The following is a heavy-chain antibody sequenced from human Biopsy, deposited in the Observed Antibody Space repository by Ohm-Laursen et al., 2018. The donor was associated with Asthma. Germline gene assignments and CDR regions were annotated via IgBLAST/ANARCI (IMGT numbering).Heavy chain of an antibody. Sequence: GTLSLTCIVSGDAMSTSGSYWGWIRQSPGKGLEWIGSIYYSGRTYYNPSLESRVTISADTSNNHFSLKVTFVTAADTAVYYCARAVSSSSYWYFDLWGRGDLVTVSS. CDR2: IYYSGRT. CDR1: GDAMSTSGSY. CDR3: ARAVSSSSYWYFDL. V-gene: IGHV4-39*02. J-gene: IGHJ2*01. D-gene: IGHD6-6*01.